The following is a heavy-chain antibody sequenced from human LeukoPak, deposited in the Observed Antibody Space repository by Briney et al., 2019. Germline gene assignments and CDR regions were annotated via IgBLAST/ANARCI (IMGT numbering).Heavy chain of an antibody. CDR2: ISGSGGST. CDR3: AKPMAGGCSGGSCYFDS. CDR1: GFTFSSHG. J-gene: IGHJ4*02. D-gene: IGHD2-15*01. Sequence: GGSLRLSCAASGFTFSSHGMRWVRQAPGKGLEWVSGISGSGGSTYYADSVKGRFTISRDNYKNTLYMQMNSLRAEDTAVYYCAKPMAGGCSGGSCYFDSWGQGTLVTVSS. V-gene: IGHV3-23*01.